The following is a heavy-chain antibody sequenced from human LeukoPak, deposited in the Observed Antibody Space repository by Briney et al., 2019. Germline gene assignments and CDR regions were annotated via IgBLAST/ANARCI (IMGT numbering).Heavy chain of an antibody. D-gene: IGHD6-13*01. CDR2: FDPEDGET. V-gene: IGHV1-24*01. CDR1: GYTLTELS. J-gene: IGHJ4*02. CDR3: AADLIAAAGTVY. Sequence: ASVKVSCKVSGYTLTELSMHWVRQAPGKGLEWMGGFDPEDGETIYAQKFQGRVTMTEDTSTDTAYMELSSLRSEDTAVYYCAADLIAAAGTVYWGQGTLVTVSS.